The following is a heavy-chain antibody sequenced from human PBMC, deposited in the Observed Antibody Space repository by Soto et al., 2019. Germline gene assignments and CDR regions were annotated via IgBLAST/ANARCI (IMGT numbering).Heavy chain of an antibody. CDR2: IRSKAYGGTT. J-gene: IGHJ4*02. D-gene: IGHD3-22*01. CDR1: GFTFGDYA. V-gene: IGHV3-49*05. CDR3: TRGGGYYYDSSGYYPLPFDY. Sequence: EVQLVESGGGLVKPGRSLRLSCTASGFTFGDYAMSWFRQAPGKGLEWVGFIRSKAYGGTTEYAASVKGRFTISRDDSKSIAYLQMNSLKTEDTAVYYCTRGGGYYYDSSGYYPLPFDYWGQGTLVTVSS.